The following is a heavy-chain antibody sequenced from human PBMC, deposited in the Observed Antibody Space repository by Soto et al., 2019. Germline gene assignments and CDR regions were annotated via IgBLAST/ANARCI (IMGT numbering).Heavy chain of an antibody. V-gene: IGHV1-69*13. J-gene: IGHJ6*02. CDR1: GGTFSSYA. Sequence: SVKVSCKASGGTFSSYAISWVRQAPGQGLEWMGGIIPIFGTANYAQKFQGRVTITADESTSTAYMELSSLRSEDTAVYYCARSHYDILTGYLYYYYYYGMDVWGQGTTVTVSS. CDR3: ARSHYDILTGYLYYYYYYGMDV. D-gene: IGHD3-9*01. CDR2: IIPIFGTA.